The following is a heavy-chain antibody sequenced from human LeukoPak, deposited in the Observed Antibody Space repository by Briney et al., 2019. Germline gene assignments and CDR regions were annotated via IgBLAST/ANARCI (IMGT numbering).Heavy chain of an antibody. CDR1: GYTFTGYY. D-gene: IGHD3-9*01. V-gene: IGHV1-2*04. J-gene: IGHJ5*02. CDR3: ARDVNDILTGYSYNWFDP. Sequence: ASVKVSCKASGYTFTGYYMHWERQAPGQGLEWMGWINPNSGGTNYAQKFQGWVTMTRDTSISTAYMELSRLRSDDTAVYYCARDVNDILTGYSYNWFDPWGQGTLVTVSS. CDR2: INPNSGGT.